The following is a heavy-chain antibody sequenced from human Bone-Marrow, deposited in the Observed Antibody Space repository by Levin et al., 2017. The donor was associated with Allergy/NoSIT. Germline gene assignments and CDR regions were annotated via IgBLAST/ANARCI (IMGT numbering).Heavy chain of an antibody. CDR1: GFSLSELS. J-gene: IGHJ3*01. CDR2: LDPEHGDT. V-gene: IGHV1-24*01. D-gene: IGHD6-19*01. CDR3: ATANIEVADTRNGFDV. Sequence: ASVKVSCKVSGFSLSELSIHWVRQAPGKGLEWMGGLDPEHGDTIFSQKFQDRITMTEDTSTDTAYMELSSLRSEDTAVYYCATANIEVADTRNGFDVWGQGTMVTVSS.